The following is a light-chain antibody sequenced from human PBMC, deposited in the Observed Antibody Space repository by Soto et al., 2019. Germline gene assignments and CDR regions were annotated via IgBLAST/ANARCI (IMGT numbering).Light chain of an antibody. Sequence: SYELTQPPSVSVAPGKTARITCGGNNIGSKSVHWYQQKPGLAPVLVIYNDSDRPSGIPERFSGSNSGNTATLTFSRVEAGDEADYYCQVWDSSSDHKVFGGGTKLTVL. V-gene: IGLV3-21*04. CDR2: NDS. CDR3: QVWDSSSDHKV. CDR1: NIGSKS. J-gene: IGLJ3*02.